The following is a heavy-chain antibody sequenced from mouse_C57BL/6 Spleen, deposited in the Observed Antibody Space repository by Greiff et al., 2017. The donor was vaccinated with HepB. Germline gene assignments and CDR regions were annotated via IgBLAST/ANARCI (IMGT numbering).Heavy chain of an antibody. Sequence: VQLQESGAELVKPGASVKISCKASGYAFSSYWMNWVKQRPGKGLEWIGQIYPGDGDTNYNGKFKGKATLTADKSSSTAYMQLSSLTSEDSAVYFCARILTVVAYYYAMDYWGQGTSVTVSS. CDR2: IYPGDGDT. CDR3: ARILTVVAYYYAMDY. D-gene: IGHD1-1*01. CDR1: GYAFSSYW. J-gene: IGHJ4*01. V-gene: IGHV1-80*01.